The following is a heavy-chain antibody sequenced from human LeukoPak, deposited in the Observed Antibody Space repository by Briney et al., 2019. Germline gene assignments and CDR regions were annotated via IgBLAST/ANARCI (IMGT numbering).Heavy chain of an antibody. CDR2: IYHSGST. CDR1: GGSISSGGYS. J-gene: IGHJ4*02. V-gene: IGHV4-30-2*01. CDR3: ARARGYYDSSGYPNYYFDY. Sequence: SQTLSLTCAVSGGSISSGGYSWSWTRQPPGKGLEWIGYIYHSGSTYYNPSLKSRVTVSVDRSKNQFSLKLSSVTAADTAVYYCARARGYYDSSGYPNYYFDYWGQGNLVTVSS. D-gene: IGHD3-22*01.